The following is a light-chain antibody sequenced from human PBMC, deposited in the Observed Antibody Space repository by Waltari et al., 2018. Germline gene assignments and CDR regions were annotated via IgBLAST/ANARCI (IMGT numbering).Light chain of an antibody. CDR2: KAS. CDR3: QRYDNYPPT. Sequence: DIQMTPSPSPLSASVGDRATITCRASQSIVHWLDWYQQKPGKAPKLLISKASSLENEVPSRFSVSGSGTEFTLTISNLQPDDFATFYCQRYDNYPPTFGGGTKVEIK. J-gene: IGKJ4*01. CDR1: QSIVHW. V-gene: IGKV1-5*03.